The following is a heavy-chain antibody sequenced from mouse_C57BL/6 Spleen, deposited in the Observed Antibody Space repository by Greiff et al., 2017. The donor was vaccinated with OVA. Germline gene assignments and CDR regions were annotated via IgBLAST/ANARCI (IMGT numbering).Heavy chain of an antibody. CDR3: TGSSGFWFAY. V-gene: IGHV6-3*01. CDR2: IRLKSDNYAT. D-gene: IGHD3-2*02. CDR1: GFTFSNYW. J-gene: IGHJ3*01. Sequence: EVMLVESGGGLVQPGGSMKLSCVASGFTFSNYWMNWVRQSPEKGLEWVAQIRLKSDNYATHYANSVKGRFTISRDDSKSSVYLQMNILRAEDTGIYYCTGSSGFWFAYWGQGTLVTVSA.